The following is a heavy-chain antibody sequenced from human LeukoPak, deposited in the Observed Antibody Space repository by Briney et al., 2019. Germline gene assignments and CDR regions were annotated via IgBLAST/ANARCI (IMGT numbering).Heavy chain of an antibody. J-gene: IGHJ4*02. D-gene: IGHD6-19*01. CDR2: ISAYNGNT. Sequence: ASVKVSCKASGYTFTSYGISWVRQAPGQGLEWMGWISAYNGNTNYAQKLQGRVTMTTDTSTSTAYMGLRSLRSDDTAVYYCARDSGASGGIAVAGTDYWGQGTLVTVSS. V-gene: IGHV1-18*01. CDR3: ARDSGASGGIAVAGTDY. CDR1: GYTFTSYG.